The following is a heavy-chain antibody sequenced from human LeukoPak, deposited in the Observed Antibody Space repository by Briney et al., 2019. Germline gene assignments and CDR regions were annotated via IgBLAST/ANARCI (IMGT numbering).Heavy chain of an antibody. V-gene: IGHV1-2*02. Sequence: ASAKVSCKASGYTFTGYYMHWVRQAPGQGLEWMGWINPNSGGTNYAQKFQGRVTMTRDTSISTAYMELSRLRSDDTAVYYCARDWRRGSSGSTLGYWGQGTLVTVSS. CDR2: INPNSGGT. CDR1: GYTFTGYY. J-gene: IGHJ4*02. CDR3: ARDWRRGSSGSTLGY. D-gene: IGHD3-22*01.